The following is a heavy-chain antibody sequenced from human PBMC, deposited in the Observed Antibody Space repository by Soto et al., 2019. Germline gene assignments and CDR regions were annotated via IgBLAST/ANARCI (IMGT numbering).Heavy chain of an antibody. CDR2: IYPGDSDT. CDR3: ATGEYYYDSSGYFDY. CDR1: GYSFTRYW. V-gene: IGHV5-51*01. D-gene: IGHD3-22*01. J-gene: IGHJ4*02. Sequence: PGESLTISCTCSGYSFTRYWIGWVRQMPGKGLEWTGIIYPGDSDTRYSPSFQGQVTISADKSISTAYLQWSSLKASDTAMYYCATGEYYYDSSGYFDYWGQGTLVTVSS.